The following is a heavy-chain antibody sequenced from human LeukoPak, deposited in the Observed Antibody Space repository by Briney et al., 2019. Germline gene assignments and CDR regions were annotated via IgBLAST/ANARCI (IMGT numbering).Heavy chain of an antibody. CDR1: GYTFTSYG. V-gene: IGHV1-18*01. D-gene: IGHD3-22*01. J-gene: IGHJ4*02. CDR3: TRTEDYDSSGYYSGY. Sequence: ASVKVSCKASGYTFTSYGISWVRQAPGQGLEWMGWISAYNGNTNYAQKLQGRVTMTTDTSTSTAYMELRSLRSDDTAVYYCTRTEDYDSSGYYSGYWGQGTLVTVSS. CDR2: ISAYNGNT.